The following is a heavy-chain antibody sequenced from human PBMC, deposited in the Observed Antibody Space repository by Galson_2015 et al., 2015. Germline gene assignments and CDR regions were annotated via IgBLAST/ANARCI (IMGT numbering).Heavy chain of an antibody. CDR1: GDSISSSDYY. Sequence: SETLSLTCTVSGDSISSSDYYWDWIRQPPGKGLEWIGSIFYSGSTSYSPSLKSRVTISVDTSKNQFSLRLSSVTAADTAVYYCASHTSGWYLGYWGQGTLVTVSS. V-gene: IGHV4-39*01. CDR2: IFYSGST. D-gene: IGHD6-19*01. J-gene: IGHJ4*02. CDR3: ASHTSGWYLGY.